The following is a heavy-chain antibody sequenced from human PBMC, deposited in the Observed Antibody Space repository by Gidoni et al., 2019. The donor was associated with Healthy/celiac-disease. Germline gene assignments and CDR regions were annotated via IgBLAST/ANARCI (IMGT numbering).Heavy chain of an antibody. J-gene: IGHJ5*02. D-gene: IGHD3-10*01. CDR2: IIPILGIA. V-gene: IGHV1-69*02. Sequence: QVQLVQSGAEVKKPGSSVKVSCKASGGTFSSYTISWVRQAPGQGLEWMGRIIPILGIANYAQKFQGRVTITADKSTSTAYMELSSLRSEDTAVYYCARVGEVRGVVTPNNWFDPWGQGTLVTVSS. CDR3: ARVGEVRGVVTPNNWFDP. CDR1: GGTFSSYT.